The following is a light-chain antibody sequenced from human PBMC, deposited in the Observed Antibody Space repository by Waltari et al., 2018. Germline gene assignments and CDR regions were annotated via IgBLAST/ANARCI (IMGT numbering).Light chain of an antibody. J-gene: IGKJ3*01. V-gene: IGKV6-21*02. Sequence: EVVLTQSPDFQSVTPQEKVTITCRASRSIGSSLHWYQKKPGQSPKLLIRYASQSISGVPSRFSGSRSGTDFTLTINSLEAEDAATYYCHQSSSLPFTFGPGTKVDIK. CDR2: YAS. CDR3: HQSSSLPFT. CDR1: RSIGSS.